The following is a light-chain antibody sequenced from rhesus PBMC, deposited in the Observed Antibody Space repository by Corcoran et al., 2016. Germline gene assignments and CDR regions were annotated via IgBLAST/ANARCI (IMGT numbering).Light chain of an antibody. CDR1: QSISSW. CDR2: KSS. Sequence: DIQMTQSPSSLSASVGDTVTITCRASQSISSWLDWYQQKPGKAPNLLIYKSSSLQSGVPSRFSGSGSGREFTLTISSLQPEDFATYYCLQYNNSPLTFGGGTKVELK. J-gene: IGKJ4*01. V-gene: IGKV1-22*01. CDR3: LQYNNSPLT.